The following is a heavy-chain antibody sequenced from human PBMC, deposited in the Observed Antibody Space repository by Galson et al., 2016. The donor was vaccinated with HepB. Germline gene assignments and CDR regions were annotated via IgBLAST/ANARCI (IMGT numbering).Heavy chain of an antibody. J-gene: IGHJ4*02. Sequence: SLRLSCAASGFTFTNYWMSWVRQAPGKGLEWVGLIRSTAYGGTTEYAASVKGRFTMSRDDSKSIAYHHINSLKTDDTAVYYCTKVIYDILTGYRSLSDYWGQGTLVTVSS. D-gene: IGHD3-9*01. CDR1: GFTFTNYW. V-gene: IGHV3-49*04. CDR3: TKVIYDILTGYRSLSDY. CDR2: IRSTAYGGTT.